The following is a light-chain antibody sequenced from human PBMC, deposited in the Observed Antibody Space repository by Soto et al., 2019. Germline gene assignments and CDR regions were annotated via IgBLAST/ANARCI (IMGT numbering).Light chain of an antibody. V-gene: IGLV2-14*01. Sequence: QSLLTQPASVSGSPGQSITISCTGTSSDVGGYNYVSWYQQHPGKAPKLMIYEVSNRPSRVSNRFSGSKSGNTAYLTISGLQAEDEADYYCSSYTRSSTSYVFGTGTKVTVL. CDR2: EVS. CDR3: SSYTRSSTSYV. J-gene: IGLJ1*01. CDR1: SSDVGGYNY.